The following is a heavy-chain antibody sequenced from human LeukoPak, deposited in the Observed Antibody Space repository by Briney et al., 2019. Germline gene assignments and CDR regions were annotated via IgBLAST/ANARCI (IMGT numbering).Heavy chain of an antibody. J-gene: IGHJ6*03. CDR3: ARTYGDVTYYYYYMDV. V-gene: IGHV4-59*08. D-gene: IGHD4-17*01. CDR1: GGSISSYY. CDR2: IYNSGST. Sequence: SETLSLTCTVSGGSISSYYWSWIRQPPGKGLEWIGYIYNSGSTNYNPSLKSRVTISVDTSKNQFSLKLSSVTAADTAVYYCARTYGDVTYYYYYMDVWGKGTTVTVSS.